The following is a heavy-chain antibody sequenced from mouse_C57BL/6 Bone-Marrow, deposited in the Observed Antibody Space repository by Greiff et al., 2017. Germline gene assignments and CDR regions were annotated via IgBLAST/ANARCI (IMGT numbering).Heavy chain of an antibody. J-gene: IGHJ3*01. CDR2: IDPSDSYT. V-gene: IGHV1-69*01. CDR3: ASASYSSGYRFAY. CDR1: GYTFTSYW. D-gene: IGHD3-2*02. Sequence: VQLQQPGAELVMPGASVKLSCKASGYTFTSYWMHWVKQRPGQGLEWIGEIDPSDSYTNYNQKFKGKSTLTVDKSSSTAYMQLSSLTSEDSAVYYCASASYSSGYRFAYWGQGTLVTVSA.